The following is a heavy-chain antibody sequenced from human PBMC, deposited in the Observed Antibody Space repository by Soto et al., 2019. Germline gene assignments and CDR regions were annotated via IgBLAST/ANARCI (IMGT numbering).Heavy chain of an antibody. D-gene: IGHD2-15*01. V-gene: IGHV3-48*02. J-gene: IGHJ4*02. Sequence: PESSLRLTSVNSGFTFTKYSMNWVRQAPGKGLEWVSYISYSGETKYYADSLKGRYAISRDDAKNSVYLQMNSLRDEDTAFYYCVRGVVVVVGSTAENFDHWGQGTLVTVSS. CDR3: VRGVVVVVGSTAENFDH. CDR2: ISYSGETK. CDR1: GFTFTKYS.